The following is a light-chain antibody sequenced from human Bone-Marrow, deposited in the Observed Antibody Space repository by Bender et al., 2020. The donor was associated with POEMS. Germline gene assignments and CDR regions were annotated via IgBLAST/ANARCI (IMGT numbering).Light chain of an antibody. J-gene: IGLJ1*01. CDR2: DVT. Sequence: HSALTQPASVSGPPGQSITISCTGNNSDVGGYNYVSWYQQHPGKVPKIIIYDVTIRPSRVSNRFSGSKSGNTASLTISGLQAEDEADYYCSSYTSDRTFVFGTGTRVTVL. CDR3: SSYTSDRTFV. CDR1: NSDVGGYNY. V-gene: IGLV2-14*03.